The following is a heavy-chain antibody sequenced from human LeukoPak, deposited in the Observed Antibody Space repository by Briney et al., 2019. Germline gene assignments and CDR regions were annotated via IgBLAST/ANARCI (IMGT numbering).Heavy chain of an antibody. CDR1: GFTFSSYS. CDR3: ARDRGTSCFDY. D-gene: IGHD1-1*01. CDR2: ISSSSSTI. Sequence: PGGSLRLSCAASGFTFSSYSMSWVRQAPGKGLEWVSYISSSSSTIYYADSVKGRFTISRDNAKNSLYLQMNSLRAEDTAVYYCARDRGTSCFDYWGQGTLVTVSS. J-gene: IGHJ4*02. V-gene: IGHV3-48*04.